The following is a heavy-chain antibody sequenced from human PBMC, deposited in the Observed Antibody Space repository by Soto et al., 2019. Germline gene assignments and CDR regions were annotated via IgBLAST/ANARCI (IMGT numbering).Heavy chain of an antibody. CDR3: TRRRDIVVVPAAMRHYYYGMDV. V-gene: IGHV3-73*01. J-gene: IGHJ6*02. Sequence: PGGSLRLSSAASGFTFSGSAMHWVRQASGKGLEWVGRIRSKANSYATAYAASVKGRFTISRDDSKNTAYLQMNSLKTEDTAVYYCTRRRDIVVVPAAMRHYYYGMDVWGQGTTVTVSS. CDR1: GFTFSGSA. D-gene: IGHD2-2*01. CDR2: IRSKANSYAT.